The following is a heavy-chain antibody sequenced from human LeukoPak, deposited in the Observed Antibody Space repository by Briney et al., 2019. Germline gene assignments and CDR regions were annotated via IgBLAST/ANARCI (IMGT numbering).Heavy chain of an antibody. V-gene: IGHV1-18*01. CDR1: GYTFTSYG. CDR3: ARVSSGYRPYYFDY. D-gene: IGHD3-22*01. Sequence: ASVKVSCKASGYTFTSYGISWVRQAPGQGLEWMGWISAYNGNTNYTQKLQGRVTMTTDTSTSTAYMELRSLRSDDTAVYYCARVSSGYRPYYFDYWGQGTLVTVSS. CDR2: ISAYNGNT. J-gene: IGHJ4*02.